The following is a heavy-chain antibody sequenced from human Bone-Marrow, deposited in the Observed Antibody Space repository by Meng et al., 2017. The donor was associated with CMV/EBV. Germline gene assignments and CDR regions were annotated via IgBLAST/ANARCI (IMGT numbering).Heavy chain of an antibody. CDR3: ARDVVNGVVPAATPTGGPRYYYGMDV. V-gene: IGHV3-21*01. D-gene: IGHD2-2*01. J-gene: IGHJ6*02. CDR1: GFTFSSYS. Sequence: GGSLRLSSAASGFTFSSYSMNSVRQAPGKGLEWVSSISSSSSYIYYADSVKGRFTISRDNAKNSLYLQMNSLRAEDTAVYYCARDVVNGVVPAATPTGGPRYYYGMDVWGQGTTVTVSS. CDR2: ISSSSSYI.